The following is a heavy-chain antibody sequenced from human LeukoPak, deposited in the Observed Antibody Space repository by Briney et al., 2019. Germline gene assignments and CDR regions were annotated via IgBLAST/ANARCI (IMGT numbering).Heavy chain of an antibody. J-gene: IGHJ4*02. Sequence: GGSLRLSCAASGFTFSSYAMSWVRQAPGKGLEWVSAISGSGVTTYYAGSVKGRFTISGDNSKNTLYLQMNSLRAEDTAVYYCAKDRVGATLYFDYWGQGTLVTVSS. V-gene: IGHV3-23*01. CDR3: AKDRVGATLYFDY. CDR1: GFTFSSYA. D-gene: IGHD1-26*01. CDR2: ISGSGVTT.